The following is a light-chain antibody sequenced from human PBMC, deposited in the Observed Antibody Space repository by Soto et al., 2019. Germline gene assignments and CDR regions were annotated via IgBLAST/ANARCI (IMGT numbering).Light chain of an antibody. CDR3: KQDGSSPRFT. CDR2: AAS. V-gene: IGKV3-20*01. CDR1: QTVSSAY. J-gene: IGKJ3*01. Sequence: EIVLTQSPGTLSLSPGERATLSCRASQTVSSAYLAWYQQKPGQAPRLLIYAASSTATGIPARFSGSGSGTAFTLTISRLEPEDFAVYYWKQDGSSPRFTFGPGTKVDIK.